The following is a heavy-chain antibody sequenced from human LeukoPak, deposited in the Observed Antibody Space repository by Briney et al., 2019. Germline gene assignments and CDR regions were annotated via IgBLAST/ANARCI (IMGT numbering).Heavy chain of an antibody. Sequence: KAGGSLRLSCKGSGYSFTKYWIGWVRQVPGKGLEWVGIIYPGDSDTRYSPSFQGQVTITANKSINTAYLQWSSLKASDSAMYYCARRLAYGDLDYWGQGTLVTVSS. CDR2: IYPGDSDT. CDR1: GYSFTKYW. CDR3: ARRLAYGDLDY. V-gene: IGHV5-51*01. J-gene: IGHJ4*02. D-gene: IGHD4-17*01.